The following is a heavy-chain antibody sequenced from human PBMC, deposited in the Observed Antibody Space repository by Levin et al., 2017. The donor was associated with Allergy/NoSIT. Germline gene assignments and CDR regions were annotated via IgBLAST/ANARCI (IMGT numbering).Heavy chain of an antibody. CDR3: ARDITAIFDYYYGMDV. J-gene: IGHJ6*02. V-gene: IGHV3-21*01. CDR2: ISSSSSYI. Sequence: GGSLRLSCAASGFTFSSYSMNWVRQAPGKGLEWVSSISSSSSYIYYADSVKGRFTISRDNAKNSLYLQMNSLRAEDTAVYYCARDITAIFDYYYGMDVWGQGTTVTVSS. D-gene: IGHD1-20*01. CDR1: GFTFSSYS.